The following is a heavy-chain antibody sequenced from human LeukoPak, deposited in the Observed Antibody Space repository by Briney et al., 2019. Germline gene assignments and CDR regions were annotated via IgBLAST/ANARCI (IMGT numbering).Heavy chain of an antibody. J-gene: IGHJ5*02. Sequence: PSQTLSLTCVVSGDSISSGAYSWSWIRQPPGKGLEWIGYIFHTGSTFYNPSLKSRLTISVDNSKNQFSLRLSSVTAADTAVYYCARELWFANAPGSWLDPWGQGTLVTVFS. CDR1: GDSISSGAYS. CDR2: IFHTGST. CDR3: ARELWFANAPGSWLDP. V-gene: IGHV4-30-2*01. D-gene: IGHD3-10*01.